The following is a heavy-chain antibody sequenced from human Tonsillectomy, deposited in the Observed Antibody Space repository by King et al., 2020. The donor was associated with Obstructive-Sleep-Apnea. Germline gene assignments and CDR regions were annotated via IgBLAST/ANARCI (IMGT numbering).Heavy chain of an antibody. D-gene: IGHD5-12*01. J-gene: IGHJ4*02. CDR2: ISAYNGNT. V-gene: IGHV1-18*04. Sequence: QLVQSGAEVKKPGASVKVSCKASGYTFTSYGISWVRQAPGQGLEWMGWISAYNGNTNYAQKLQGRVTMTTDTSTSTAYMELRSLRSDDTAVYYCVRGWDGYSGYDYTTYFDYWGQGTLVTVSS. CDR3: VRGWDGYSGYDYTTYFDY. CDR1: GYTFTSYG.